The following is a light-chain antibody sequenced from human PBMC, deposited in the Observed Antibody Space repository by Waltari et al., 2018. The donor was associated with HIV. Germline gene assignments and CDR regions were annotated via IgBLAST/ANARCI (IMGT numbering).Light chain of an antibody. CDR3: QQSYSTAWT. Sequence: DIQMTQSPSSLSASVGDRVTITCRASQSISSYLNWYQQKPGKAPKLLIYAASSLQSGVLSRFSGSGSGTDFTLTISSLQPEDFATYYCQQSYSTAWTFGPGTKVDIK. CDR1: QSISSY. CDR2: AAS. J-gene: IGKJ3*01. V-gene: IGKV1-39*01.